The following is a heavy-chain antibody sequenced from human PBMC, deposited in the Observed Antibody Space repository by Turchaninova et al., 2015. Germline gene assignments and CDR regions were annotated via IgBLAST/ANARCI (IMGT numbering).Heavy chain of an antibody. CDR2: ISTNTGTP. Sequence: VQLEQSGSELRRPGASVKLSCKVSGYAFRNYALNWVGPAPDQGPEGRGWISTNTGTPTYAPGFTGRFVFSLDSSVSAAYLQINNLKTEDTGVYYCARRQDIGVVIPRKRHYPAFDIWGPGTKVTVSS. CDR3: ARRQDIGVVIPRKRHYPAFDI. V-gene: IGHV7-4-1*02. J-gene: IGHJ3*02. CDR1: GYAFRNYA. D-gene: IGHD2-15*01.